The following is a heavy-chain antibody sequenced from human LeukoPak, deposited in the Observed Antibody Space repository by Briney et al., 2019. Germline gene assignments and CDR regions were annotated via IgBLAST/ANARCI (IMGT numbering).Heavy chain of an antibody. Sequence: PGGTLRLSCAASGFTFSSYAMHWVRQAPGKGLEWVAVISYDGSNKYYADSVKGRFTISRDNSKNTLYLQMNSLRAEDTAVYYCARGGEYSSGWYLVSASSYFDYWGQGTLVTVSS. CDR1: GFTFSSYA. D-gene: IGHD6-19*01. J-gene: IGHJ4*02. CDR3: ARGGEYSSGWYLVSASSYFDY. V-gene: IGHV3-30*04. CDR2: ISYDGSNK.